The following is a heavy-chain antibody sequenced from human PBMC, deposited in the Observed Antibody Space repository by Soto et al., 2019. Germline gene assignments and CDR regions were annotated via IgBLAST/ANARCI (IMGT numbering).Heavy chain of an antibody. CDR2: IKSKTDGGTT. CDR3: TTVRSSSWWEDYYYGMDV. D-gene: IGHD6-13*01. V-gene: IGHV3-15*07. CDR1: GFTFSNAW. Sequence: EVQLVESGGGLVKPGGSLRLSCAASGFTFSNAWMNWVRQAPGKGLEWVGRIKSKTDGGTTDYAAPVKGRFTISRDDSKNTLYLQMNSLKTADTAVYYCTTVRSSSWWEDYYYGMDVWGQGTTVTVSS. J-gene: IGHJ6*02.